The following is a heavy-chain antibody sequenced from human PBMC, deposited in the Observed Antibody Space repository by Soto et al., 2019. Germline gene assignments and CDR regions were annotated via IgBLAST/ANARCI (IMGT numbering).Heavy chain of an antibody. J-gene: IGHJ6*02. CDR3: AKRYSGSYLLHYYYGMDV. CDR1: GFTFSSYG. Sequence: GGSLRLSCAASGFTFSSYGMHWVRQAPGKGLEWVAVISYDGSNKYYADSVKGRFTISRDNSKNTLYLQMNSLRAEDTAVYYCAKRYSGSYLLHYYYGMDVWGQGTTVTVSS. D-gene: IGHD1-26*01. V-gene: IGHV3-30*18. CDR2: ISYDGSNK.